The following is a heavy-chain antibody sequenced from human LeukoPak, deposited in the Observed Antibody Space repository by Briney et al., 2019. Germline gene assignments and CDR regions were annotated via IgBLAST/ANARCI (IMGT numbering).Heavy chain of an antibody. V-gene: IGHV1-24*01. CDR3: ATDHMVPVGGYVAYALRH. Sequence: ASVRDSCKVSGYTLSELSMHWVRQAPGKGLEWMATFDTQNDEHMYAQKFQGRVTMTEDTSADMAYMEVISLRSDDTAVYYCATDHMVPVGGYVAYALRHWGQEPRDSVSS. J-gene: IGHJ1*01. CDR2: FDTQNDEH. D-gene: IGHD5-12*01. CDR1: GYTLSELS.